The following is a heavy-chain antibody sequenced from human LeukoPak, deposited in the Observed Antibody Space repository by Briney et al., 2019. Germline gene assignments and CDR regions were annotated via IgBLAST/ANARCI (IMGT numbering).Heavy chain of an antibody. Sequence: ASVKVSYKVSGYTLTELTMHWVRQAPGKGLEWMGGFDPEDGETIYAQKFQGRVTMTEDTSTDTAYMELSSLRSEDTAVYYCATDPSGPYYFDYWGQGTLVTVSS. CDR3: ATDPSGPYYFDY. J-gene: IGHJ4*02. D-gene: IGHD2-15*01. CDR2: FDPEDGET. CDR1: GYTLTELT. V-gene: IGHV1-24*01.